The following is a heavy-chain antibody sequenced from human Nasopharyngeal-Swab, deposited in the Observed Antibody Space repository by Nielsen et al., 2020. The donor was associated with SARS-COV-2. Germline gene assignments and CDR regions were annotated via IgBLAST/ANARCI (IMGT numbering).Heavy chain of an antibody. J-gene: IGHJ5*02. D-gene: IGHD6-13*01. CDR3: ARVYGIAAKNWFDP. CDR2: ISAYNGNT. V-gene: IGHV1-18*01. CDR1: GYTFTSYG. Sequence: ASVKVSCKASGYTFTSYGISWVRQAPGQGLEWMGWISAYNGNTNYAQKLQGRVTMTTDTSTSIAYMELRSLRSDDTAVYYCARVYGIAAKNWFDPWGQGTLVTVSS.